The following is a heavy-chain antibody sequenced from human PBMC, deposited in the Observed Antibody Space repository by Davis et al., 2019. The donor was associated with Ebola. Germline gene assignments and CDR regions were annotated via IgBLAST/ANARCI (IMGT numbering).Heavy chain of an antibody. D-gene: IGHD2-2*01. J-gene: IGHJ3*02. Sequence: PGGSLRLSCSASGFTFDDYAMHWVRQASGKGLEWVSGISWNSGSIGYADSVKGRFTISRDNANNSLHLQMNSLRVEDTAVYYCARDRNYCKSTSCYDAFDIWCQGTMVTVSS. CDR2: ISWNSGSI. CDR1: GFTFDDYA. CDR3: ARDRNYCKSTSCYDAFDI. V-gene: IGHV3-9*01.